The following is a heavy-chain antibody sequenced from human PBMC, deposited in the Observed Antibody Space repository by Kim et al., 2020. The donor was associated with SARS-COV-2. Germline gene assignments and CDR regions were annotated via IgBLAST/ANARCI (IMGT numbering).Heavy chain of an antibody. V-gene: IGHV4-34*01. Sequence: THYNPSRKSRVTTSVDTPRNQFSLRRSAVTAADTAMYYCAPIDGDYSDFDHWGQGTLVTVSS. J-gene: IGHJ4*02. CDR3: APIDGDYSDFDH. CDR2: T. D-gene: IGHD4-17*01.